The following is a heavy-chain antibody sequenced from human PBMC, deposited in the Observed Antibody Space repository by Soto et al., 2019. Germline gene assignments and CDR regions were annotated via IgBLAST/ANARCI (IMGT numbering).Heavy chain of an antibody. CDR2: IYYSGST. V-gene: IGHV4-61*08. Sequence: PSETLSLTCAVSGGSISSGGYSWSWIRQPPGKGLEWIGYIYYSGSTNYNPSLKSRVTISVDTSKNQFSLKLSSVTAADTAVYYCARLPFDWQRAPGWGQGTLVTVSS. CDR3: ARLPFDWQRAPG. J-gene: IGHJ4*02. D-gene: IGHD3-9*01. CDR1: GGSISSGGYS.